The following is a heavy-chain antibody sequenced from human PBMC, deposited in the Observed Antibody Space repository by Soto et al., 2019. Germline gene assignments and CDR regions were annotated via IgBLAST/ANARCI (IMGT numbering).Heavy chain of an antibody. V-gene: IGHV1-18*01. CDR3: ARVVPGAEAWFGP. CDR1: GYTFSNYG. CDR2: ISLYSDGT. Sequence: VKVSCKTSGYTFSNYGITWVRQAPGQPLEWLGWISLYSDGTNYAQKFQGRVSMTTDTSTTTAYMELRSLRSDDTAVYYCARVVPGAEAWFGPWGQGTPGHRLL. D-gene: IGHD2-2*01. J-gene: IGHJ5*02.